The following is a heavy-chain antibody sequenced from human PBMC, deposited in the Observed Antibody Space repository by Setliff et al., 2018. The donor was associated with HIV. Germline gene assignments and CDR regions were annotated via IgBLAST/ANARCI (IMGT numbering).Heavy chain of an antibody. CDR1: GGSISNSRYY. Sequence: LSLTCTVSGGSISNSRYYWSWIRQPPGKGLEWIGSIYYSGNTHYNPSLKSRVTISVDTSKNQFSLKLSSVTAADTAVYYCARDVGLCGVDCWGPGMLVTVSS. CDR2: IYYSGNT. D-gene: IGHD2-21*01. J-gene: IGHJ4*02. CDR3: ARDVGLCGVDC. V-gene: IGHV4-39*07.